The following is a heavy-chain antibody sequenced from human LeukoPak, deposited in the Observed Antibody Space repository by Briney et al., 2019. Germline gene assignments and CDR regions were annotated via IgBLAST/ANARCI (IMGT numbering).Heavy chain of an antibody. V-gene: IGHV3-7*02. D-gene: IGHD3-10*01. J-gene: IGHJ4*02. Sequence: GGSLRLSCAASGFTFSSYWMNWVRQAPGKGLEWVANIKQDGSEKYYVDSVRGRFTISRDNAKNSLYLEMNGLRDDDTAVYYCARRISGSYLDYWGKGTLVTVSS. CDR2: IKQDGSEK. CDR3: ARRISGSYLDY. CDR1: GFTFSSYW.